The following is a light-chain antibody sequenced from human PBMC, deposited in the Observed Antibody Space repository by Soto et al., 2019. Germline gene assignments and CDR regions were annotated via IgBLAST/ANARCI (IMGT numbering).Light chain of an antibody. CDR2: LDSDGSH. CDR1: SGHSSYA. Sequence: QLVLTQSPSASASLGASVKLTCTLSSGHSSYAIAWHQQQPEKGPRYLMKLDSDGSHTKGDAIPDRFSGSSSGAERYLTISSLRSEDEADYYCQTWGTGIHVVFGGGTKLTVL. V-gene: IGLV4-69*01. CDR3: QTWGTGIHVV. J-gene: IGLJ2*01.